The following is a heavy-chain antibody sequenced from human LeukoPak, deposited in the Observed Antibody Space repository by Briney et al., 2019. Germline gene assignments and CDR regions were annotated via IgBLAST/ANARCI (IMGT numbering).Heavy chain of an antibody. V-gene: IGHV1-46*01. Sequence: ASVKVSCKASGYTFTSYDINWVRLATGQGLEWMGIINPSGGSTSYAQKFQGRVTMTRDTSTSTVYMELSSLRSEDTAVYYCARGRRIVLMVYALFDPWGQGALVTVSS. J-gene: IGHJ5*02. CDR3: ARGRRIVLMVYALFDP. D-gene: IGHD2-8*01. CDR1: GYTFTSYD. CDR2: INPSGGST.